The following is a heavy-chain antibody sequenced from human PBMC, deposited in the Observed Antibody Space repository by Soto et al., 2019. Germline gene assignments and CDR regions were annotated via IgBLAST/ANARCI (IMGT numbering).Heavy chain of an antibody. D-gene: IGHD1-7*01. CDR3: ARSLPGTYGAFDL. CDR1: EFTFRSYW. Sequence: EVQLVDSGGGLVQPGGSLRLSCAASEFTFRSYWMHWVRQSPGKGLVWVSRISGDGSSTNYADSVKGRFTISRDNAKNTVYLQIDSLRAEDTAVYYCARSLPGTYGAFDLWGQGTMVNVSS. J-gene: IGHJ3*01. CDR2: ISGDGSST. V-gene: IGHV3-74*01.